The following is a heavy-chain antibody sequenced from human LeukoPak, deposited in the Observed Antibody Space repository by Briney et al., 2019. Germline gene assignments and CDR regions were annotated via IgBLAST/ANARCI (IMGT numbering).Heavy chain of an antibody. CDR3: ARVQRVEFPLKYYFDY. V-gene: IGHV1-46*01. D-gene: IGHD2-21*01. CDR2: INPSGGST. CDR1: GYTFTSYY. J-gene: IGHJ4*02. Sequence: GASVKVSCKASGYTFTSYYMHWVRQAPGQGLEWMGIINPSGGSTSYAQKFQGRLTMTRSTSIGTAYMELSSLTSEDTAVYYCARVQRVEFPLKYYFDYWGQGTLVTVSS.